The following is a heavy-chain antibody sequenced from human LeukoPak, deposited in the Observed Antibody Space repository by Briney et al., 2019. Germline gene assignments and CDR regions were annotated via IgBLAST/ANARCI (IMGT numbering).Heavy chain of an antibody. CDR3: ARDRNWMGATHDAFDI. CDR2: INPNSGGK. J-gene: IGHJ3*02. CDR1: GYTFTGYY. V-gene: IGHV1-2*02. Sequence: ASVKVSCKASGYTFTGYYMHWVRQAPGQGLEWMGLINPNSGGKNYAQKFQGRVTMTRDTSISTAYMELSRLRSDDTAVYYCARDRNWMGATHDAFDIWGQGTMVTVSS. D-gene: IGHD1-26*01.